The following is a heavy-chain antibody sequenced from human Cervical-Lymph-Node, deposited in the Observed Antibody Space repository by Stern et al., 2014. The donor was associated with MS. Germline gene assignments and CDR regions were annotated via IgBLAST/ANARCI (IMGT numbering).Heavy chain of an antibody. Sequence: EVQMEESGGDLVQPGGSLRLSCTASTFTLSNYSMNWVRQAPGKGLEWLSYISGSGGVKHYAASVKGRFIISRDNAKNSLYLQMNSLRAEDTAIYYCATPGPSFYWGQGTLVIVSS. J-gene: IGHJ4*02. CDR1: TFTLSNYS. CDR3: ATPGPSFY. CDR2: ISGSGGVK. V-gene: IGHV3-48*01.